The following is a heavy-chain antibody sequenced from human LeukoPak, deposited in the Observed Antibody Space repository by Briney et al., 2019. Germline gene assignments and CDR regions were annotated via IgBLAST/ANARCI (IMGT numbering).Heavy chain of an antibody. CDR3: AKPYYDFWSGYRRGPYYSDY. V-gene: IGHV3-30*02. CDR2: IRYDGSNK. CDR1: GFTFSSYG. Sequence: PGGSLRLSCAASGFTFSSYGMHWVRQAPGKGLEWVAFIRYDGSNKYYADSVKGRFTISRDNSKNTLYLQMNSLRAEDTAAYYCAKPYYDFWSGYRRGPYYSDYWGQGTLVTVSS. D-gene: IGHD3-3*01. J-gene: IGHJ4*02.